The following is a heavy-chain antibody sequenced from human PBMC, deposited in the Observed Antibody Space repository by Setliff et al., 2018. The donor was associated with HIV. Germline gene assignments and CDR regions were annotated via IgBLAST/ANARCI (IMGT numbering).Heavy chain of an antibody. Sequence: ASVKVSCKASGYTFTNYAMHWVRQAPGQRLEWMGWINAGNGDTKYSQKFQGRVTFTWDTSASTAYMELSSLRSEDTALYYCARDSGDDYSDYYYYGMDVWGQGTTITVSS. V-gene: IGHV1-3*01. D-gene: IGHD4-4*01. CDR2: INAGNGDT. CDR3: ARDSGDDYSDYYYYGMDV. CDR1: GYTFTNYA. J-gene: IGHJ6*02.